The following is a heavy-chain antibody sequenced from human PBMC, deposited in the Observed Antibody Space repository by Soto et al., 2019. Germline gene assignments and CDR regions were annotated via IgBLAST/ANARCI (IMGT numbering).Heavy chain of an antibody. CDR3: TNEFRHDNWFFEH. Sequence: QVQLVESGGGVVQPGRSLRLSCAVSGFTFSSHGMQWVRQAPGKGLEWVAVIASDGTLSHYTDSVKGRFTVSRDNSKDTLYLQMNSLRAEDTAVYYCTNEFRHDNWFFEHWGQGTLVTVSS. CDR2: IASDGTLS. CDR1: GFTFSSHG. D-gene: IGHD3-22*01. V-gene: IGHV3-30*18. J-gene: IGHJ4*02.